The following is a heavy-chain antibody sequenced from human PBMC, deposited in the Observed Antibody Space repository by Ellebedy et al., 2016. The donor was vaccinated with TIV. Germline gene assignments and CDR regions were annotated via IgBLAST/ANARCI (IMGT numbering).Heavy chain of an antibody. V-gene: IGHV3-30*18. CDR1: GFTFHDYA. J-gene: IGHJ4*02. CDR2: ISDDGSKK. Sequence: LSLTXXGSGFTFHDYAMHWVRQAPGKGLEWVAVISDDGSKKFYAESLKGRFTISRDDSKRTVYLQMNSLRREDTAVYYCSNGGDEPDFWGQGTLV. CDR3: SNGGDEPDF.